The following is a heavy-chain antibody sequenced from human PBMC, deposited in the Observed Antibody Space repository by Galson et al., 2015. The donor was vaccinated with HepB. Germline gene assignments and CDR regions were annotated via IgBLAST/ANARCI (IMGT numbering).Heavy chain of an antibody. J-gene: IGHJ4*02. CDR3: ARGRSGWYYYFDS. V-gene: IGHV4-59*01. CDR2: VHSSGGT. Sequence: ETLSLTCTVSGGSISGSYWSWIRQPPGKGLEWLGYVHSSGGTDYNPSLESRAPISVDTSKNQFSLELSSVTAADAAVYFCARGRSGWYYYFDSWGQGTLVTVSS. D-gene: IGHD6-19*01. CDR1: GGSISGSY.